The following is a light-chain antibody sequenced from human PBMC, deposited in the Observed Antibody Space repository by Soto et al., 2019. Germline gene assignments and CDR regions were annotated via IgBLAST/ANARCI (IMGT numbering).Light chain of an antibody. CDR3: LQDNSYPLT. Sequence: DIQMTQSPSTLSGSVGDRVTITCRASQTISSWSAWYQQKPGKAPKLLIYDASSLESGVPSRFSGSGSGTDFTLTISSLEPEDFATYYCLQDNSYPLTFGGGTKVDIK. CDR1: QTISSW. V-gene: IGKV1-5*01. J-gene: IGKJ4*01. CDR2: DAS.